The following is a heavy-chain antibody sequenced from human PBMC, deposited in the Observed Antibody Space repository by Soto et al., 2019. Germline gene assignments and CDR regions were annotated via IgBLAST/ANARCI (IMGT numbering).Heavy chain of an antibody. Sequence: PSETLSLTCTVSGGSVSSNYWTWIRQPAGKGLEWIGRMCISGTTDYNPSLRGRVTMSVDTSKNHFSLTLTSVTAADTAVYYCARERAAPSWIDPWGRGTLVTVSS. D-gene: IGHD6-6*01. CDR2: MCISGTT. CDR1: GGSVSSNY. V-gene: IGHV4-4*07. CDR3: ARERAAPSWIDP. J-gene: IGHJ5*02.